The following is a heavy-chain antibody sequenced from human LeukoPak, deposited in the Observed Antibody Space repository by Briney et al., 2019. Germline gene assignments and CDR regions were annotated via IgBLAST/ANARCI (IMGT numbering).Heavy chain of an antibody. J-gene: IGHJ6*03. CDR1: VFTFSSYS. CDR3: AREYYYDSSGYYYASYYMDV. V-gene: IGHV3-21*01. D-gene: IGHD3-22*01. Sequence: PRGSPRLSCAASVFTFSSYSMNWGREAPGKGLEWVSSISSSSSYIYYADSVKGRFTISRDNAKNSLYLQMNSLRAEDTAVYYCAREYYYDSSGYYYASYYMDVWGKGTTVTVSS. CDR2: ISSSSSYI.